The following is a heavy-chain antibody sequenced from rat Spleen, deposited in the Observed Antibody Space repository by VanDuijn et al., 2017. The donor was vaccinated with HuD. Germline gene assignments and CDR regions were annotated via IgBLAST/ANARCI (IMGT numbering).Heavy chain of an antibody. CDR1: GFSLSNYG. D-gene: IGHD1-3*01. Sequence: QVQLKESGPGLVQPSQTLSLTCTVSGFSLSNYGVIWVRQPSGKGLEWMGVIWGNGNENYNSVLKSRLSISRDTSKIQDFLKMNKLQTEDTAMYVCCRSNYASPYYFDYWGQGVMVTVSS. CDR2: IWGNGNE. J-gene: IGHJ2*01. V-gene: IGHV2S61*01. CDR3: CRSNYASPYYFDY.